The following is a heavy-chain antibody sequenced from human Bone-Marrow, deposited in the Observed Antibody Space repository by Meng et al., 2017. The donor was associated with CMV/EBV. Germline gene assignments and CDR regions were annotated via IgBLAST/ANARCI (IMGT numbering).Heavy chain of an antibody. CDR1: GFIFSDYY. D-gene: IGHD3-3*01. CDR3: ARDPVRSASY. V-gene: IGHV3-11*04. Sequence: GESLKISCAASGFIFSDYYMNWVRQAPGKGLEWVSYISNSGSTIYYADSVKGRFTISRDNAKNSLYLQMNSLRAEDTAVYYCARDPVRSASYWGQGILVTVSS. J-gene: IGHJ4*02. CDR2: ISNSGSTI.